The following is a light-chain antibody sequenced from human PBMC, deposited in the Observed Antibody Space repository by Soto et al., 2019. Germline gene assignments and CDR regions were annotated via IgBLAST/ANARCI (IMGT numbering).Light chain of an antibody. CDR1: QSVSNY. J-gene: IGKJ4*01. V-gene: IGKV1-39*01. CDR3: QQSYTTPRT. Sequence: DIQMTQTPSSMSASVGDRVTITCRASQSVSNYLNWYQQKPGRAPQLLIDFASGLQNGVPSRFSGSGSGTDFTLTISSLQPEDFATYFCQQSYTTPRTFGGGTKVDI. CDR2: FAS.